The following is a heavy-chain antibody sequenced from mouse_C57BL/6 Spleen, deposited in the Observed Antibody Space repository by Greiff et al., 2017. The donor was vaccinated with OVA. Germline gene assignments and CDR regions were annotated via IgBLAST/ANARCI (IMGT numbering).Heavy chain of an antibody. CDR1: GYTFTSYW. CDR2: IYPGSGST. D-gene: IGHD1-1*01. Sequence: VQLQQPGAELVKPGASVKMSCKASGYTFTSYWITWVKQRPGQGLEWIGDIYPGSGSTNYNEKFKSKATLTVDTSSSTAYMQLSSLTSEDSAVYYCARPLITTADWYFDVWGTGTTVTVSS. V-gene: IGHV1-55*01. J-gene: IGHJ1*03. CDR3: ARPLITTADWYFDV.